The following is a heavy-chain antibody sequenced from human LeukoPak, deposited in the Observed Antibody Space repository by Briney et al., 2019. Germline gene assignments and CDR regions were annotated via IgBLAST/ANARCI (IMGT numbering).Heavy chain of an antibody. CDR1: GFSFSNYV. V-gene: IGHV3-64*01. D-gene: IGHD2-15*01. CDR3: ARDRDGGFAFDI. Sequence: GRSLRLSCAASGFSFSNYVMHWVRRAPGKGLEYVSAIMPNGETRGYANSMKGRFTISRDNSKNTLYLQMGSLRAEDMAIYYCARDRDGGFAFDIWGQGTLVTVSS. J-gene: IGHJ3*02. CDR2: IMPNGETR.